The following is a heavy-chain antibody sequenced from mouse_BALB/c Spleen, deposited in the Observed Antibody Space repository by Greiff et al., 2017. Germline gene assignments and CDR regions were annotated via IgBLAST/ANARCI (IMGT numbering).Heavy chain of an antibody. J-gene: IGHJ4*01. CDR2: ISSGGSYT. CDR3: TRVGDASGAMDY. D-gene: IGHD3-1*01. V-gene: IGHV5-6-4*01. CDR1: GFTFSSYT. Sequence: EVHLVESGGGLVKPGGSLKLSCAASGFTFSSYTMSWVRQTPEKRLEWVATISSGGSYTYYPDSVKGRFTISRDNAKNTLYLQMSSLKSEDTAMYYGTRVGDASGAMDYWGQGTSVTVSS.